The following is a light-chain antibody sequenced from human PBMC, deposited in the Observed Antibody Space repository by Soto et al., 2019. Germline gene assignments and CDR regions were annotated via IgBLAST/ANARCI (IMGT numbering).Light chain of an antibody. J-gene: IGKJ4*01. Sequence: DIVMSQSPDSLTVSLAERATINCKSSQSILYSPNNKNFLAWYQKKPGQHPKLLIYWASTRESGVPDRFSGSGSGTDFNLTISRLQAEDVAVYECQQYYSTTLTFGGGTKVDIK. CDR1: QSILYSPNNKNF. CDR2: WAS. V-gene: IGKV4-1*01. CDR3: QQYYSTTLT.